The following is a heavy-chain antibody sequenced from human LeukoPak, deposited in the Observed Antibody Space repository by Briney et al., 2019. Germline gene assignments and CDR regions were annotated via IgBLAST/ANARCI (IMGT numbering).Heavy chain of an antibody. CDR2: MNPNSGNT. J-gene: IGHJ5*02. CDR1: GYTFTSYD. D-gene: IGHD1-26*01. V-gene: IGHV1-8*01. CDR3: ARPGEVWYNWFDP. Sequence: ASVKVSCKASGYTFTSYDINWVRPATGQGLEWMGWMNPNSGNTGYAQKFQGRVTMTRNTSISTAYMELSSLRSEDTAVYYCARPGEVWYNWFDPWGQGTLVTVSS.